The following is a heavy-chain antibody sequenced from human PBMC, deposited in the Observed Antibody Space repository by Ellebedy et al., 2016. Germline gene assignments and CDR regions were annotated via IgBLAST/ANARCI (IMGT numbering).Heavy chain of an antibody. Sequence: SETLSLTCAVSGGSVGSSVWWSWVRQPPGKGLEWIGEAYYTGSFNYNPSLKSRATISIDESKNQLSLKLTSVTVADTAVYYCARGNDQNWYDPWGHGILVTVSS. J-gene: IGHJ5*02. CDR3: ARGNDQNWYDP. V-gene: IGHV4-4*02. CDR2: AYYTGSF. CDR1: GGSVGSSVW. D-gene: IGHD4-23*01.